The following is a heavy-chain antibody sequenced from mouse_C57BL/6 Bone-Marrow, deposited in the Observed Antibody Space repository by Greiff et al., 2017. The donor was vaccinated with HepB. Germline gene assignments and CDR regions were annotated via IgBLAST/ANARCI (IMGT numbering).Heavy chain of an antibody. CDR3: ARQLIYAMDY. V-gene: IGHV3-6*01. CDR2: ISYDGSN. J-gene: IGHJ4*01. Sequence: EVQVVESGPGLVKPSQSLSLTCSVTGYSITSGYYWNWIRQFPGNKLEWMGYISYDGSNNYNPSLKNRISITRDTSKNQFFLKLNSVTTEDTATYYCARQLIYAMDYWGQGTSVTVSS. D-gene: IGHD1-3*01. CDR1: GYSITSGYY.